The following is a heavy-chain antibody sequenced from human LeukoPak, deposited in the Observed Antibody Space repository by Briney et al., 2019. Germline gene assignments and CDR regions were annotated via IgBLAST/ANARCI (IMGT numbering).Heavy chain of an antibody. CDR2: ISAYNGNT. D-gene: IGHD6-25*01. J-gene: IGHJ4*02. V-gene: IGHV1-18*01. CDR3: VRWFASSGWPPPLGI. CDR1: GYTFTSYG. Sequence: GASVKVSCKASGYTFTSYGISWVRQAPGQGLEWMGWISAYNGNTGHAQKFQERVTVTTDTSTSTVYMEMRTLRSDDTAVYVCVRWFASSGWPPPLGIWGQGTLVIVSS.